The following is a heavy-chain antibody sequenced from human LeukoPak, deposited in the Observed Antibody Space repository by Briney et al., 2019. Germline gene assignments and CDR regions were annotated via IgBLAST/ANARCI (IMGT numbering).Heavy chain of an antibody. V-gene: IGHV4-61*01. CDR1: GGSVSSGSYY. J-gene: IGHJ3*02. CDR2: IYYSGST. CDR3: ARVASGYDVIDI. D-gene: IGHD3-3*01. Sequence: PSETLSLTCTVSGGSVSSGSYYWSWIRQPPGKGLGWIGYIYYSGSTNYNPSLKSRVTISVDTSKNQFSLKLSSVTAADTAVFYCARVASGYDVIDIWGQGTMVTVSS.